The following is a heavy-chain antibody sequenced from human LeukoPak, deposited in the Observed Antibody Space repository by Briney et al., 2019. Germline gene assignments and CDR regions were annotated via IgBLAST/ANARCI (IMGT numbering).Heavy chain of an antibody. J-gene: IGHJ4*02. CDR3: AKYGLVGYCSGGSCYWIDY. CDR1: GFTFSSYA. D-gene: IGHD2-15*01. Sequence: GGSLRLSCAASGFTFSSYAMSWARQAPGKGLEWVSAISGSGGSTYYADSVKGRFTISRDNSKNTLYLQMNSLRAEDTAVYYCAKYGLVGYCSGGSCYWIDYWGQGTLVTVSS. V-gene: IGHV3-23*01. CDR2: ISGSGGST.